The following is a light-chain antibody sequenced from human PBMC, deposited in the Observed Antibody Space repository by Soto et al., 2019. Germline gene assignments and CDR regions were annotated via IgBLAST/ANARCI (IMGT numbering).Light chain of an antibody. CDR3: QQSYSPPFN. CDR2: AAS. J-gene: IGKJ3*01. V-gene: IGKV1-39*01. CDR1: QSISTY. Sequence: DIQMAQSPSSLSASVGDRVTISCRASQSISTYVNWYQHKVGEAPRVLIFAASILQSGVPSRFSGSGSGTDFTLTISSLQPEDFATYYCQQSYSPPFNVGPGTKVDSK.